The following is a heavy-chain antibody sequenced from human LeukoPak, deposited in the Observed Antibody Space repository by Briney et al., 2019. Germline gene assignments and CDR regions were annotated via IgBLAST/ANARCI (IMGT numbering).Heavy chain of an antibody. CDR3: ARDIGSSALGYFDY. J-gene: IGHJ4*02. Sequence: PGGPLAHSCAASGFPFSSYAMHWVRPPPGKGLEYVSAINSNGGSTYYANSVKGRFTISRDNSKTTLYLEMGSLRAGDMAVYYCARDIGSSALGYFDYWGQGTLVTVSS. CDR2: INSNGGST. D-gene: IGHD6-6*01. CDR1: GFPFSSYA. V-gene: IGHV3-64*01.